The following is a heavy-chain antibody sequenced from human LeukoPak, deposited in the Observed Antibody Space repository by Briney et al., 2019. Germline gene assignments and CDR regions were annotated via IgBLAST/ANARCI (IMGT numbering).Heavy chain of an antibody. CDR1: GYTLTSYY. D-gene: IGHD5-12*01. CDR2: INPSGGST. CDR3: ARDLTKGYSGYDLIDY. V-gene: IGHV1-46*01. Sequence: GASVKVSCKASGYTLTSYYMHWVRQAPGQGLEWMGIINPSGGSTSYAQKFQGRVTMTRDTSTSTVYMELSSLRSEDTAVYYCARDLTKGYSGYDLIDYWGQGTLVTVSS. J-gene: IGHJ4*02.